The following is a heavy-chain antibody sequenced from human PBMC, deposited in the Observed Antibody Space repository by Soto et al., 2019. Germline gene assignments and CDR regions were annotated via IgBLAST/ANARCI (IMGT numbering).Heavy chain of an antibody. V-gene: IGHV1-46*01. CDR3: ARDTSDYDFWSGPMGPFDY. J-gene: IGHJ4*02. CDR2: INPSGGST. CDR1: GYTFTSDY. D-gene: IGHD3-3*01. Sequence: ASVKVSCKASGYTFTSDYIHWVRQAPGQGLEWMGIINPSGGSTNYAQNFQGRVTMTRDTSTSTVYMDLSSLRSEDTAVYYCARDTSDYDFWSGPMGPFDYWGQG.